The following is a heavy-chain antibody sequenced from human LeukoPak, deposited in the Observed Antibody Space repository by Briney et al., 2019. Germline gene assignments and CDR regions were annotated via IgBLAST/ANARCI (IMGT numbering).Heavy chain of an antibody. V-gene: IGHV1-69*13. CDR2: IIPIFGTA. D-gene: IGHD4-11*01. Sequence: ASVKVSCKASGGTFSSYAICWVRQAPGQGLEWMGGIIPIFGTANYAQKFQGRVTITADESTSTAYMELSSLRSEDTAVYYCARGVTTVLSWFDPWGQGTLVTVSS. CDR1: GGTFSSYA. CDR3: ARGVTTVLSWFDP. J-gene: IGHJ5*02.